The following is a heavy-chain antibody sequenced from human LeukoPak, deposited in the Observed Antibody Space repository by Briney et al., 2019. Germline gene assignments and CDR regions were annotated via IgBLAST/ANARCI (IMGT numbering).Heavy chain of an antibody. D-gene: IGHD3-10*01. V-gene: IGHV4-34*01. J-gene: IGHJ4*02. Sequence: SETLSLTCAVCGGSFSGYYWRWIRQPPGKGLEWIGEINHSGSTNYNPSLKSRVTISVDTSKNQFSLKLSSVTAADTAVYYCARLIYYYGSGTYPDYWGQGTLVTVSS. CDR2: INHSGST. CDR1: GGSFSGYY. CDR3: ARLIYYYGSGTYPDY.